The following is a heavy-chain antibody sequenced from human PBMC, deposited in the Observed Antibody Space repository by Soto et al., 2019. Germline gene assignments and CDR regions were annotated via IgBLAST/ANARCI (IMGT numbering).Heavy chain of an antibody. J-gene: IGHJ4*02. V-gene: IGHV4-39*01. D-gene: IGHD5-18*01. CDR3: ARHDTDFDY. CDR2: IYYSGTT. CDR1: GGSIRSSIYY. Sequence: SETLSLTCTVSGGSIRSSIYYWGWIRQPPGKGLEWIGSIYYSGTTYYNPSLQSRVTISVDTSKNQFSLRLSSVTAADTAVFYCARHDTDFDYWGQGSLVTVSS.